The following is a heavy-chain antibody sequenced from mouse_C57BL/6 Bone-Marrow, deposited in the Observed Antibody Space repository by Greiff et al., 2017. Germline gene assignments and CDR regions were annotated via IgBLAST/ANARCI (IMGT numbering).Heavy chain of an antibody. J-gene: IGHJ3*01. D-gene: IGHD1-1*01. CDR2: IGPETGGT. Sequence: VQLQQSGAELVRPGASVTLSCKASGYTFTDYEMHWVKQTPVHGLEWIGAIGPETGGTAYNQKVKGKVRLTADKSSSTAYMELRSLTSEDSAVKYSTRWVLLRWVFAYWGQGTLVTVSA. CDR1: GYTFTDYE. V-gene: IGHV1-15*01. CDR3: TRWVLLRWVFAY.